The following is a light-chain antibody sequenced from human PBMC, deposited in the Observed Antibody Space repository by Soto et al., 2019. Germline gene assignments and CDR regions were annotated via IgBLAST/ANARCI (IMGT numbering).Light chain of an antibody. Sequence: DIQMTQSPSSLSASVGDRVTITCRASQAISNYLAWYQQKPGRVPQVLIYAASTLQSGVPSRFSGSGSGTDFTLTISSLQPEDVATYYCQKYDGAPWTFDQGTKVEVK. V-gene: IGKV1-27*01. J-gene: IGKJ1*01. CDR1: QAISNY. CDR3: QKYDGAPWT. CDR2: AAS.